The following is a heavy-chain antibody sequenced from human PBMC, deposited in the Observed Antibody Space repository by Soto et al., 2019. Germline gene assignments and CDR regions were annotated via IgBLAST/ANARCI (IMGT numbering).Heavy chain of an antibody. V-gene: IGHV3-48*03. D-gene: IGHD3-22*01. J-gene: IGHJ3*02. CDR3: AREATMIVVVPRGAFDI. CDR1: GFTFSSYE. CDR2: ISSSGSTI. Sequence: GGSLRLSCAASGFTFSSYEMNWVRQAPGKGLEWVSYISSSGSTIYYADSVKGRFTISRDNAKNSLYLQMNSLRAEDTAVYYCAREATMIVVVPRGAFDIWGQGTMVTVSS.